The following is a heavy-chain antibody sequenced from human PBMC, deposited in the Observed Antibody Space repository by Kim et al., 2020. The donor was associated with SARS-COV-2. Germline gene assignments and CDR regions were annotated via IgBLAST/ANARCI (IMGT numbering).Heavy chain of an antibody. D-gene: IGHD3-10*01. Sequence: SETLSLTCTVSGDSINNGDYYWSWVRQAPGKGLEWIGYIYYNGNNFYKPSLRGRLSISIDTSNNRISLQLTSVTAADTAVYYCAKADYYASASYMFMETKYYHYGMDMWGQGTAVTVSS. J-gene: IGHJ6*02. CDR2: IYYNGNN. V-gene: IGHV4-30-4*01. CDR3: AKADYYASASYMFMETKYYHYGMDM. CDR1: GDSINNGDYY.